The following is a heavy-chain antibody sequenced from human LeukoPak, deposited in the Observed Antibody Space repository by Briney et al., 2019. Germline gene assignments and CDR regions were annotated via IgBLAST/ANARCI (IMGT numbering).Heavy chain of an antibody. V-gene: IGHV1-69*02. CDR1: GYTFTGYY. J-gene: IGHJ4*02. D-gene: IGHD6-19*01. CDR3: ARSLIAVAGADSDY. Sequence: ASVKVSCKASGYTFTGYYMHWVRQAPGQGLEWMGRIIPILGIANYAQKFQGRVTITADKSTSTAYMELSGLRSEDTAVYYCARSLIAVAGADSDYWGQGTLVTVSS. CDR2: IIPILGIA.